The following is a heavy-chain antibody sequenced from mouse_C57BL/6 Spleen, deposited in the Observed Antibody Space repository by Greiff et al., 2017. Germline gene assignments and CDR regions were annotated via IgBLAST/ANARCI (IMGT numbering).Heavy chain of an antibody. D-gene: IGHD1-1*02. CDR1: GYTFTTYW. CDR3: ARLEGSYPFAY. V-gene: IGHV1-69*01. Sequence: QVQLKQPGAELGMPGASVRMSCKAPGYTFTTYWRHGVKQRPGQGLGWIGGIDPLDSNTNYNQKFKGKATWTVDKSSSTAYMQLSSLTSEDSAVYYCARLEGSYPFAYWGQGTLVTVSA. J-gene: IGHJ3*01. CDR2: IDPLDSNT.